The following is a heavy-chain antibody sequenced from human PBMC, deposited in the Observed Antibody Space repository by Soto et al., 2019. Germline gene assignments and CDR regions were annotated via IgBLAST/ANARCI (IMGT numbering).Heavy chain of an antibody. J-gene: IGHJ4*02. CDR2: ISSNGGST. V-gene: IGHV3-64*01. CDR1: GFTVSSNY. D-gene: IGHD6-19*01. CDR3: ARGFGWLNY. Sequence: EVQLVESGGGLVQPGGSLRLSCAASGFTVSSNYMTWVRQAPGKGLEYVSAISSNGGSTYYANSVKGRFTTSRDNTKNTRYLQMGSLRAEDMAVYYCARGFGWLNYGGRGPRVTVSS.